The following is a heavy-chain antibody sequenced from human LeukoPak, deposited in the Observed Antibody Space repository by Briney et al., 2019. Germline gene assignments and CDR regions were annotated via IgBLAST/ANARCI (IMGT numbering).Heavy chain of an antibody. CDR1: GYSISSGYY. Sequence: SSETLSLTCAVSGYSISSGYYWGWIRQPPGKGLEWIGRIYHSGSTYYNPSLKSRVTISVDTSKNQFSLKLSSVTAADTAVYYCARHPVPAADISGWFDPWGQGTLVTVSS. V-gene: IGHV4-38-2*01. D-gene: IGHD2-2*01. CDR2: IYHSGST. CDR3: ARHPVPAADISGWFDP. J-gene: IGHJ5*02.